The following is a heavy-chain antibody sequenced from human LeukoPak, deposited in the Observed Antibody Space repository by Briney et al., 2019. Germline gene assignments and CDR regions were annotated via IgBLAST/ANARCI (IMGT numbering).Heavy chain of an antibody. V-gene: IGHV1-2*02. J-gene: IGHJ4*02. CDR3: ARANTIMTTVVSSFDS. CDR1: GYTFIDYH. D-gene: IGHD4-23*01. Sequence: ASVTVSCKASGYTFIDYHIHWVRQAPGQGLECMGWIGPNSGGTDYAQEFQGRVTMTRDTSISTAYLVLSRLASDDTAVYYCARANTIMTTVVSSFDSWGQGTLVTVSS. CDR2: IGPNSGGT.